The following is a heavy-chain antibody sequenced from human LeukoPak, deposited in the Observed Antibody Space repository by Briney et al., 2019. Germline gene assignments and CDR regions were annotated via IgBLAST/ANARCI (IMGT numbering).Heavy chain of an antibody. V-gene: IGHV3-9*01. D-gene: IGHD7-27*01. CDR2: ISWNSASI. CDR1: GFTFDDYA. Sequence: GRSLRLSCAASGFTFDDYAMHWVRQAPGKGLEWVSGISWNSASIDYAGSVKGRFTISRDNAKNSLYLQMNSLRAEDTALYYCARDRAWGSLTRNFDYWGQGILVTVSS. CDR3: ARDRAWGSLTRNFDY. J-gene: IGHJ4*02.